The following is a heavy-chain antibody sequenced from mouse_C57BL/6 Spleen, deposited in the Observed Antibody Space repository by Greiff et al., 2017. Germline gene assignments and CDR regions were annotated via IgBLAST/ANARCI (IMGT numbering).Heavy chain of an antibody. Sequence: EVMLVESGGGLVKPGGSLKLSCAASGFTFSDYGMHWVRQAPEKGLEWVAYISSGSSTIYYADTVKGRFTISRDNAKNTLFLQMTSLRSEDTAMYYCARRPCITSPYWYFDVWGTGTTVTVSS. D-gene: IGHD1-1*01. CDR2: ISSGSSTI. CDR1: GFTFSDYG. CDR3: ARRPCITSPYWYFDV. J-gene: IGHJ1*03. V-gene: IGHV5-17*01.